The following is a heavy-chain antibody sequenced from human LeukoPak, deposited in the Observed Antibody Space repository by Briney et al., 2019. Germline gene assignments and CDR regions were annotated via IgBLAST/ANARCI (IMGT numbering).Heavy chain of an antibody. CDR3: AMQSSGWYIDAFDI. Sequence: SETLSLTCTVSGGSISSYYWSWIRQPPGKGLEWIGYIYYIGSTNYNPALKRRVTISVDTSKNQFALKLSSVTAADTAVYYCAMQSSGWYIDAFDIWGQGTMVTVSS. CDR1: GGSISSYY. CDR2: IYYIGST. D-gene: IGHD6-19*01. J-gene: IGHJ3*02. V-gene: IGHV4-59*01.